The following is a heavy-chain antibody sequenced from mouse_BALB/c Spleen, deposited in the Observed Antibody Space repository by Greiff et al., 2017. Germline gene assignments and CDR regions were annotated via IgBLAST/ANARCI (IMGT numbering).Heavy chain of an antibody. Sequence: EVKLVESGGGLVQPGGSLKLSCAASGFTFSSYTMSWVRQTPEKRLEWVATISSGGSYTYYPDSVKGRFTISRDNAKNTLYLQMSSLKSEDTAMYYCTRDKGSYDYDQAFAYWGQGTLVTVSA. CDR1: GFTFSSYT. CDR3: TRDKGSYDYDQAFAY. J-gene: IGHJ3*01. CDR2: ISSGGSYT. D-gene: IGHD2-4*01. V-gene: IGHV5-6-4*01.